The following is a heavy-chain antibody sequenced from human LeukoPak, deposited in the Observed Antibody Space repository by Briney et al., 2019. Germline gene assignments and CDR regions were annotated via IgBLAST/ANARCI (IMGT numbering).Heavy chain of an antibody. Sequence: PSETLSLTCAVYGGSFSGHYWSWIRQSPGKGLEWIGEINHSGSTNYNPSLRSRVTISVDTSKNQFSLKLTSVTATDTAVYYCARHLFGSGYYPDYWGQGTLVTVSS. CDR3: ARHLFGSGYYPDY. CDR2: INHSGST. J-gene: IGHJ4*02. V-gene: IGHV4-34*01. CDR1: GGSFSGHY. D-gene: IGHD3-22*01.